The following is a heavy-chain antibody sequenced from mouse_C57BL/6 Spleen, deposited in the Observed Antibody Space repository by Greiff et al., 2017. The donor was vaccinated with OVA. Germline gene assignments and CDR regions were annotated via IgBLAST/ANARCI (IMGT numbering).Heavy chain of an antibody. Sequence: QVQLQQPGAELVKPGASVKMSCKASGYTFTSYWITWVKQRPGQGLEWIGDIYPGSGSTNYNEKFKSKATLTVDTSSSTAYMQLSSLTSEDSAVYYCARDTFIHYYGSSEDYWGQGTSVTVSS. CDR2: IYPGSGST. V-gene: IGHV1-55*01. CDR3: ARDTFIHYYGSSEDY. D-gene: IGHD1-1*01. J-gene: IGHJ4*01. CDR1: GYTFTSYW.